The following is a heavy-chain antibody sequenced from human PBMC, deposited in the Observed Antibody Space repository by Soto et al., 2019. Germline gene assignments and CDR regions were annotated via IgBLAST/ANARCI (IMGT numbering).Heavy chain of an antibody. CDR1: GVSISNSSYY. CDR3: ARNGSN. J-gene: IGHJ4*02. CDR2: IYYSGIT. Sequence: PSETLSLTCTVSGVSISNSSYYWGWIRRPPGKGLEWIGTIYYSGITYYNPSLKSRVTISVDTSKNQFSLKLTSVTAADTAVYYCARNGSNSGQGTLVTVS. V-gene: IGHV4-39*01.